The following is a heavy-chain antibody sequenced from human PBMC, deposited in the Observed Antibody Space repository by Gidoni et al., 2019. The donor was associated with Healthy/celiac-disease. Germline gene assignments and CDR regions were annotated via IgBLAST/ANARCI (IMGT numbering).Heavy chain of an antibody. J-gene: IGHJ4*02. CDR2: IRSKAYGGTT. Sequence: EVQLVESGGGLVQPGRSLRLSCTASGFTLGDYAMSWFRQAPGKGLEWVGFIRSKAYGGTTEYAASVKGRFTISRDDSKSIAYLQMNSLKTEDTAVYYCTRDHGWELLRFDYWGQGTLVTVSS. CDR1: GFTLGDYA. D-gene: IGHD1-26*01. V-gene: IGHV3-49*03. CDR3: TRDHGWELLRFDY.